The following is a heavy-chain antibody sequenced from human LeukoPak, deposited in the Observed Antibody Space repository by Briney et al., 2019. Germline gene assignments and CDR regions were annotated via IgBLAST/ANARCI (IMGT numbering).Heavy chain of an antibody. CDR3: ARTIEDIVVVVAATPAVDWFDP. Sequence: ASVKVSCKASGYTFTSYGISWVRQAPEQGLEWMGWISAYNGNTNYAQKLQGRVTMTTDTSTSTAYMELRSLRSDDTAVYYCARTIEDIVVVVAATPAVDWFDPWGQGTLVTVSS. CDR1: GYTFTSYG. V-gene: IGHV1-18*01. D-gene: IGHD2-15*01. J-gene: IGHJ5*02. CDR2: ISAYNGNT.